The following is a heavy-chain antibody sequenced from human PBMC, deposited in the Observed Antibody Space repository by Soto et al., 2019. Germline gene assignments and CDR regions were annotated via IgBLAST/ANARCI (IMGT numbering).Heavy chain of an antibody. Sequence: PGGSLILSCAASEFTFSSYAMNWVRPAPGKGLEWVLVISGGGGTTYYADSVKGRFRISRDNSKNTLYLQMNSLRVEDTAVYYCAKGKVAYDNSGLQYFYYFPMNVWGQGTTVTVS. J-gene: IGHJ6*02. CDR3: AKGKVAYDNSGLQYFYYFPMNV. V-gene: IGHV3-23*01. CDR2: ISGGGGTT. D-gene: IGHD3-22*01. CDR1: EFTFSSYA.